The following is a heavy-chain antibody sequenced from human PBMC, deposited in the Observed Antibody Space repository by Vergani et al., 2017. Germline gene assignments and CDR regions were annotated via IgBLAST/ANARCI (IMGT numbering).Heavy chain of an antibody. J-gene: IGHJ4*02. CDR2: ISYDGTEK. V-gene: IGHV3-30-3*01. CDR3: ASGGKGIRIVVPATHL. Sequence: QVQLVESGGGVVQPGRSLRLSCAASGFSFGNYAMHWVRHAPGKGLEWVEVISYDGTEKKYADSVNGRFTISRDNSKKMMFLQMNSLRVEDTAVYYCASGGKGIRIVVPATHLWGEGTQVSVS. CDR1: GFSFGNYA. D-gene: IGHD3-22*01.